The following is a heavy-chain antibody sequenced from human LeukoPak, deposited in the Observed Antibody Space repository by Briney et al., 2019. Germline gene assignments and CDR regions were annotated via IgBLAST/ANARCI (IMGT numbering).Heavy chain of an antibody. CDR3: ARDRYSSGWTYYYGMDV. CDR2: IIPIFGTA. J-gene: IGHJ6*02. Sequence: GASVKVSCKASGGTFSSYAISWVRQAPGQGLEWMGGIIPIFGTANYAQKFQGRVTITADESTSTAYMELSSLRSEDTAVYYCARDRYSSGWTYYYGMDVWGQGTTVTVSS. V-gene: IGHV1-69*01. CDR1: GGTFSSYA. D-gene: IGHD6-19*01.